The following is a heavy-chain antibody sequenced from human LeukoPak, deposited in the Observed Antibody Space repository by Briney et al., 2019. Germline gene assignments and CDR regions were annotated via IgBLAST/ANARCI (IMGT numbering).Heavy chain of an antibody. Sequence: ASVTVSCKASGYTFTSYDINWVRQATGQGLEWMGWMNPNSGNTAYAQKFQGRVTMTRNTSISTAYMELSSLRSEDTAVYYCARGGPAAMHPEYVHWGQGTLVTVSS. CDR1: GYTFTSYD. J-gene: IGHJ4*02. V-gene: IGHV1-8*01. CDR3: ARGGPAAMHPEYVH. D-gene: IGHD2-2*01. CDR2: MNPNSGNT.